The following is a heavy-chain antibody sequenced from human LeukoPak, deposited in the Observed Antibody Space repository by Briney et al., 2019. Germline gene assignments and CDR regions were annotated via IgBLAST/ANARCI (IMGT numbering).Heavy chain of an antibody. Sequence: PSETLSLTCTVSGGSISSGGYYWSWIRQHPGRGLEWIGYISYSGSTYYNPSLKSRVTISVDTSGNQFSLKLSSVTAADTAVYYCARALLRPYGGPLPFDYWGQGTLVTVSS. V-gene: IGHV4-31*03. J-gene: IGHJ4*02. CDR3: ARALLRPYGGPLPFDY. CDR2: ISYSGST. D-gene: IGHD4-23*01. CDR1: GGSISSGGYY.